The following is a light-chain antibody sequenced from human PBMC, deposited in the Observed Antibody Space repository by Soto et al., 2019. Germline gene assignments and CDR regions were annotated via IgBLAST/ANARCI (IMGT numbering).Light chain of an antibody. CDR2: GSS. CDR1: QSVSNNY. V-gene: IGKV3-20*01. Sequence: EVVLTQSPGTLSLSPGERASLSCRASQSVSNNYLAWYQQKPGQSPKLLIFGSSDRATGIPDRFSGSGSGTDVTLTISRLQPDDFAVYYCHRYGSSPPYTCGQGTKLQIK. CDR3: HRYGSSPPYT. J-gene: IGKJ2*01.